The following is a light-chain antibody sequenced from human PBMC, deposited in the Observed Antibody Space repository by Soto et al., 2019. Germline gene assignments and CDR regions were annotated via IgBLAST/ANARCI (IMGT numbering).Light chain of an antibody. J-gene: IGKJ1*01. Sequence: EIVLTQSPGTLSLSPGERASLSCRASQSVSSNYLAWYQQRPGQAPRLLIYGASSRATGIPDRFSGSGSGTDFTLTISRLEPEDVAVYFCQQYGSSPRTFGQGTKVEIK. CDR3: QQYGSSPRT. V-gene: IGKV3-20*01. CDR2: GAS. CDR1: QSVSSNY.